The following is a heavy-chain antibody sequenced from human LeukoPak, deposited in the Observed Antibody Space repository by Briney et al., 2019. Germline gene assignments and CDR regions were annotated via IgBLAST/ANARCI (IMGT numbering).Heavy chain of an antibody. J-gene: IGHJ4*01. Sequence: GGSLRLSCAASGFTFSSYAMSWVRQAPGKGLEWVSCIDATGGGIDYADSVRGRFIISRDNSKKMVYLQMDSLRVEDTAIYYCAKGKVNHLGAFDSWGQGTLVAVSS. CDR1: GFTFSSYA. CDR2: IDATGGGI. D-gene: IGHD1-26*01. CDR3: AKGKVNHLGAFDS. V-gene: IGHV3-23*01.